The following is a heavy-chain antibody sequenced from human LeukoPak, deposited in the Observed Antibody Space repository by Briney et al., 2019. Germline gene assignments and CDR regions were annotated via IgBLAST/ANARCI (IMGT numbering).Heavy chain of an antibody. CDR1: GGSISSYY. D-gene: IGHD5-18*01. Sequence: PSETLSLTCTVSGGSISSYYWSWIRQPPGKGLEWIGYIYYSGSTNYNPSLKSRVTISVDTSKNQFSLKLSSVTAADTAVYYCAREPPAMVNGFDYWGQGTLVTVSS. V-gene: IGHV4-59*01. CDR2: IYYSGST. J-gene: IGHJ4*02. CDR3: AREPPAMVNGFDY.